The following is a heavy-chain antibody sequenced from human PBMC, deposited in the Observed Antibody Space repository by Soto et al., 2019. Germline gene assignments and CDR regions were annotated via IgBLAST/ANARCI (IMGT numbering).Heavy chain of an antibody. V-gene: IGHV3-33*01. CDR3: ARDIAASAYPAFDI. CDR1: GFTFSSYG. D-gene: IGHD3-16*02. Sequence: GGSLRLSCAASGFTFSSYGMHWVRQAPGKGLEWVAVIWYDGSNKYYADSVKGRFTISRDNSKNSLYLQMNSLRAEDTAVYYCARDIAASAYPAFDIWGQGTMVTV. CDR2: IWYDGSNK. J-gene: IGHJ3*02.